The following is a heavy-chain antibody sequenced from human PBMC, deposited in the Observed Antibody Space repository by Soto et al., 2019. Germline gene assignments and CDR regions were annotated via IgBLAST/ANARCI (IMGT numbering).Heavy chain of an antibody. CDR3: TSDYGSGSWVGAFDI. V-gene: IGHV3-73*01. J-gene: IGHJ3*02. CDR1: GFTFSGST. Sequence: PGGSLRLSCAASGFTFSGSTMHWVRQASGKGLEWVGRIRSKANSYATAYAASVKGRFTISRDDSKNTAYLQMNSLKTEDTAVYYCTSDYGSGSWVGAFDIWGQGTMVTV. D-gene: IGHD3-10*01. CDR2: IRSKANSYAT.